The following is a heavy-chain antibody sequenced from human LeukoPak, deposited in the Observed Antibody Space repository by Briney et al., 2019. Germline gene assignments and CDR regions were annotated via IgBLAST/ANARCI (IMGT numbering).Heavy chain of an antibody. V-gene: IGHV3-7*01. Sequence: GGSLRLSCAASGFTFSSYNMSWVRQAPGKGLEWVANIKEDGSAKYYVDSVKGRFTISRDNAKNSLYLHMNSLRADDTAVYYCAQECVDSTGYYYVPNWFDPWGQGTLVTVSS. CDR3: AQECVDSTGYYYVPNWFDP. D-gene: IGHD3-22*01. CDR1: GFTFSSYN. CDR2: IKEDGSAK. J-gene: IGHJ5*02.